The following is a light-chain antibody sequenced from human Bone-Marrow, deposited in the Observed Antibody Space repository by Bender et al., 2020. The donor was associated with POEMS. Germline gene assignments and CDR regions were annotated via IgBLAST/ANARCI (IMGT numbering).Light chain of an antibody. CDR2: QDF. CDR1: KLGSKY. J-gene: IGLJ2*01. V-gene: IGLV3-1*01. CDR3: QSYDNSLSGVV. Sequence: VLTQPPSVSVSPGQTASITCSGDKLGSKYVCWYQQKPGQSPVLVIYQDFRRPSGVPDRFSGSKSGTSASLAITGLQAEDEAVYYCQSYDNSLSGVVFGGGTKLAVL.